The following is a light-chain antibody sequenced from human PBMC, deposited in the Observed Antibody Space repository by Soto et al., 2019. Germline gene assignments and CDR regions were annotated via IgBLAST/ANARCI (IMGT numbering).Light chain of an antibody. V-gene: IGKV3-20*01. CDR3: QQYGSSPIT. CDR2: GAS. CDR1: QSLTRN. Sequence: EIVMTQSPATLSVSPGERVTLSCRASQSLTRNLAWYQHKPGQSPRLLIYGASNRATGIPDRFSGSGSGTDFTLTISRLEPEDFAVYYCQQYGSSPITFGQGTRLEI. J-gene: IGKJ5*01.